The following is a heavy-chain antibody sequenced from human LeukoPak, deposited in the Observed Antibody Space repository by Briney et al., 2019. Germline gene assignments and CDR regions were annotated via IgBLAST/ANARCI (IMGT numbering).Heavy chain of an antibody. CDR1: GYTFTGYY. J-gene: IGHJ4*02. CDR2: INPKSGDT. D-gene: IGHD6-19*01. CDR3: ARIWLVRGYTYFDQ. Sequence: ASVKVSCTASGYTFTGYYIHWVRQAPGQGLEWMGRINPKSGDTNYAQKFQGRVTMTRDTSINTAYMELSSLKSDDTAVYYCARIWLVRGYTYFDQWGQGTLVTVSS. V-gene: IGHV1-2*02.